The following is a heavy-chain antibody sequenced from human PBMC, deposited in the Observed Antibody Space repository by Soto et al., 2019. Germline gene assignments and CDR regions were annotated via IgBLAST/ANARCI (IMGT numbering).Heavy chain of an antibody. V-gene: IGHV3-48*02. CDR3: ARQLYTVVTPQDY. D-gene: IGHD2-21*02. CDR2: IDGSGTAM. J-gene: IGHJ4*02. CDR1: GFTFSNFR. Sequence: PVGSLRLSCAASGFTFSNFRMNWIRQAPGKRLEWVSHIDGSGTAMSYVDSVKGRFTISRDNAKNSLYLEMTSLRDEDTAVYYCARQLYTVVTPQDYWGRGTLVTVSS.